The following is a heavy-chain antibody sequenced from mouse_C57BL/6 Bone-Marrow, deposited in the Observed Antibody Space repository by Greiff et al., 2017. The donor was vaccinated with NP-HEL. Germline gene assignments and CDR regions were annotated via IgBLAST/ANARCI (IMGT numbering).Heavy chain of an antibody. J-gene: IGHJ4*01. V-gene: IGHV1-66*01. CDR3: ARPLIYYYGRGAVDY. D-gene: IGHD1-1*01. Sequence: QAQLQQSGPELVKPGASVKISCKASGYSFTSYYIHWVKQRPGQGLEWIGWIYPGSGNTKYNEKFKGKATLTADTSSSTAYMQLSSLTSEDSAVYYCARPLIYYYGRGAVDYWGQGTSVTVSS. CDR1: GYSFTSYY. CDR2: IYPGSGNT.